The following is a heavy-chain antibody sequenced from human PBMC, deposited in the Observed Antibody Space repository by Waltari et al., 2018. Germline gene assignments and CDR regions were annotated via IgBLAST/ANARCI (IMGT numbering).Heavy chain of an antibody. CDR1: NGSISSGSFY. Sequence: VQLQESGPGLVEPSQTLSLTCTVSNGSISSGSFYWSWIRQRAGKGLACLGQLYTPGSTNYNPSLGSRVTISAYTSKNQFSLQLTSVTAADSAVYFCARTGTVVVVPTAKGAFHIWGQGTAVTVSS. D-gene: IGHD2-15*01. CDR2: LYTPGST. CDR3: ARTGTVVVVPTAKGAFHI. V-gene: IGHV4-61*02. J-gene: IGHJ3*02.